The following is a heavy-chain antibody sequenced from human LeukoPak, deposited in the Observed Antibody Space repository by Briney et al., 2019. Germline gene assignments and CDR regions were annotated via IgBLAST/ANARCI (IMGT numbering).Heavy chain of an antibody. Sequence: PSETLSLTCTVSGASITGYYWTWIRQSPGKRPEWLAYVRYTGSTNYNPSLKSRLTILVDTSKNQFSLKLTSVTAADTAVYYCARHVAPDMDYFDYWGPGTLVTVSP. CDR2: VRYTGST. CDR3: ARHVAPDMDYFDY. CDR1: GASITGYY. D-gene: IGHD2-15*01. J-gene: IGHJ4*02. V-gene: IGHV4-59*08.